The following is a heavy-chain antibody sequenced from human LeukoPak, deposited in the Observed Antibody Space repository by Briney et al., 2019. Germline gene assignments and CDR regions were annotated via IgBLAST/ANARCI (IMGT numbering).Heavy chain of an antibody. CDR3: AKAESIKTYYYGSGSYYNEADAFDI. CDR1: GYSISSGHY. V-gene: IGHV4-38-2*02. CDR2: IYHSGST. D-gene: IGHD3-10*01. J-gene: IGHJ3*02. Sequence: SETLSLTCTVSGYSISSGHYWGWIRQPPGKGLEWIGSIYHSGSTYYNPSLKSRVTISVDTSKNQFSLKLSSVTAADTAVYYCAKAESIKTYYYGSGSYYNEADAFDIWGQGTMVTVSS.